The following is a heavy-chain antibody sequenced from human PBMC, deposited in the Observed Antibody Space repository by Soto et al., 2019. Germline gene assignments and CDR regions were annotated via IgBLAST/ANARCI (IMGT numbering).Heavy chain of an antibody. V-gene: IGHV3-74*01. D-gene: IGHD1-1*01. CDR3: ARDWVRFATGTEGDYYYYYMDV. Sequence: GGSLRLSCAASGFTFSSYWMHWVRQAPGKGLVWVSRINSDGSSTSYADSVKGRFTISRDNAKNTLYLQMNSLRAEDTAVYYCARDWVRFATGTEGDYYYYYMDVWGKGTTVTVSS. CDR2: INSDGSST. CDR1: GFTFSSYW. J-gene: IGHJ6*03.